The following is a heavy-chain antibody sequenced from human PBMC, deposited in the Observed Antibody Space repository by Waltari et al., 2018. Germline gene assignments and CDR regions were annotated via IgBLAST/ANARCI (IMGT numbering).Heavy chain of an antibody. CDR1: GFTFSSYA. D-gene: IGHD2-15*01. CDR2: ISGSGGST. Sequence: EVQLLESGGGLVQPGGSLRLSCAASGFTFSSYAMSWVRQAPGKGLEWVSAISGSGGSTYYADAVKGRLTISRDNSKNTLYLQMNSLRAEDTAVYYCAKDTYYCSGGSCYSLSSSYFDYWGQGTLVTVSS. V-gene: IGHV3-23*01. CDR3: AKDTYYCSGGSCYSLSSSYFDY. J-gene: IGHJ4*02.